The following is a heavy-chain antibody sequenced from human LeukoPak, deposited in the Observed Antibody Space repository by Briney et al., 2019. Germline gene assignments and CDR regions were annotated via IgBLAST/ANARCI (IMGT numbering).Heavy chain of an antibody. J-gene: IGHJ6*02. D-gene: IGHD2-15*01. CDR2: IKQDGSEK. Sequence: GGSLRLSCAASGFTFSSYWVNWVRQAPGKGLEWVANIKQDGSEKHYVDSVKGRFTISRDNAKNSVFLQMNSLRAEDTAVYYCAREGRSGYYYGMDVWGQGTTVTVSS. CDR1: GFTFSSYW. V-gene: IGHV3-7*01. CDR3: AREGRSGYYYGMDV.